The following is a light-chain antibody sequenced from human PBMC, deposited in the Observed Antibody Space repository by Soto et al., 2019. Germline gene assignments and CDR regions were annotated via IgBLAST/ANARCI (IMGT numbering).Light chain of an antibody. CDR3: YSYAGRNIWV. J-gene: IGLJ3*02. V-gene: IGLV2-8*01. CDR1: GSDIGAYNF. CDR2: GVT. Sequence: QSALAPPPSASGSPGQSVTISCTGSGSDIGAYNFVSWYQQHPGKAPKLMIFGVTERPSGVPDRFSGSKSGNTASLTVSGLQADDEAVYYCYSYAGRNIWVFGGGTKLTVL.